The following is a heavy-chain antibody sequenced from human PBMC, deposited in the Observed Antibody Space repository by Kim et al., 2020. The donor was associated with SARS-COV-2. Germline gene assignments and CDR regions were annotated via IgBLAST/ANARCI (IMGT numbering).Heavy chain of an antibody. J-gene: IGHJ5*02. CDR2: IIPIFGTA. CDR1: GGTFSSYA. V-gene: IGHV1-69*13. CDR3: ALAVGDIVVVPAAMMTGWFDP. D-gene: IGHD2-2*01. Sequence: SVKVSCKASGGTFSSYAISWVRQAPGQGLEWMGGIIPIFGTANYAQKFQGRVTITADESTSTAYMELSSLRSEDTAVYYCALAVGDIVVVPAAMMTGWFDPWGQGTLVTVSS.